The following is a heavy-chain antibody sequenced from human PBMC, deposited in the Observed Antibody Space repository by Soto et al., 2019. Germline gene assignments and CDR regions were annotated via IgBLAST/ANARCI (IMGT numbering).Heavy chain of an antibody. CDR2: INPNSGGT. Sequence: QVQLVQSGAEVKKPGSSVKVSCKASGGSFTSYVFSWVRQAPGQGLEWMGGINPNSGGTNYAQKFQGRVTMTRDTSISTAYMELSRLRSDDTAVYYCARAPADGWSYFDYWGQGTLVTVSS. D-gene: IGHD4-17*01. J-gene: IGHJ4*02. CDR3: ARAPADGWSYFDY. V-gene: IGHV1-2*02. CDR1: GGSFTSYV.